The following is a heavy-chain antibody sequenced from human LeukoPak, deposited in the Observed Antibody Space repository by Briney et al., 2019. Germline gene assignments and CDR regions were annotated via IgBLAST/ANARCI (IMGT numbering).Heavy chain of an antibody. CDR2: IYYSGST. J-gene: IGHJ2*01. D-gene: IGHD6-19*01. V-gene: IGHV4-59*01. CDR3: ARVPVAGYWYFDL. CDR1: GGSISSYY. Sequence: SETLSLTCTVSGGSISSYYWSRIRQSPGKGLEWIGYIYYSGSTNYNPSLKSRVTISVDTSKNQFSLKLSSVTAADTAVYYCARVPVAGYWYFDLWGRGTPVTVSS.